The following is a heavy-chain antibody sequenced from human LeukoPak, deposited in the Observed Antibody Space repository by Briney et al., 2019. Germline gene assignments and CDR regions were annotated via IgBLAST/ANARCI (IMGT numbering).Heavy chain of an antibody. Sequence: SVKVSCKASGGTFSSYAISWVRQAPGQGLEWMGRIIPILGIANYAQKFQGRVTITADKSTSTAYMELSSLRSEDTAVYYCARGTYYDFWSGLGVYFDYWGQGTLVTVSS. CDR2: IIPILGIA. CDR3: ARGTYYDFWSGLGVYFDY. V-gene: IGHV1-69*04. D-gene: IGHD3-3*01. CDR1: GGTFSSYA. J-gene: IGHJ4*02.